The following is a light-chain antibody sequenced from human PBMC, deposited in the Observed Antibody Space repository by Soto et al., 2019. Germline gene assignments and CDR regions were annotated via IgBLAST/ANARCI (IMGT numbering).Light chain of an antibody. CDR2: DAS. Sequence: EILLTQSPSTLSLSPGERATLSCRASHSVDFFLAWYQQKPGKPPRLLMYDASNRATGTPARYSGSGSGTDFTLTISSLEAEDFGIYYCQQRNTWPITFGQGTRLEIK. CDR1: HSVDFF. J-gene: IGKJ5*01. V-gene: IGKV3-11*01. CDR3: QQRNTWPIT.